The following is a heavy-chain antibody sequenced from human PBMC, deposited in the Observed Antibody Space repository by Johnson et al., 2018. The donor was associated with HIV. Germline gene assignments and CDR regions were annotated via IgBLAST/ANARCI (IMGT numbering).Heavy chain of an antibody. CDR3: ARGSIAAAGWGAFDI. Sequence: QVQLVESGGGLVKAGGSLRLSCAASALTFNKAWMSWVRQAPGKGLEWVAVTPYDGTNKNYADSVKGRFTISRDNSKSTLYLQMNSLRAGDTAVYYCARGSIAAAGWGAFDIWGQGTVVTVSS. J-gene: IGHJ3*02. D-gene: IGHD6-13*01. V-gene: IGHV3-30-3*01. CDR2: TPYDGTNK. CDR1: ALTFNKAW.